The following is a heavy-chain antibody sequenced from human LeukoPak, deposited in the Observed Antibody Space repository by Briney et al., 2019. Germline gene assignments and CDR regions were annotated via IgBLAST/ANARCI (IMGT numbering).Heavy chain of an antibody. J-gene: IGHJ4*02. CDR1: GFIFSSYW. V-gene: IGHV3-7*01. D-gene: IGHD3-22*01. CDR3: ARDYYDSRGYLVPLGY. CDR2: IKEDGSEI. Sequence: GGSLRLSCAASGFIFSSYWMTWVRQVPGRGLEWVASIKEDGSEITYVDSVKGRFTISRDNAENSLYLQMNSLRAEDTAVYYCARDYYDSRGYLVPLGYWGQGALVTVSS.